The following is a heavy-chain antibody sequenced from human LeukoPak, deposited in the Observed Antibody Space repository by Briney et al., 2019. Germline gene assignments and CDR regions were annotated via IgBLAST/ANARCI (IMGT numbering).Heavy chain of an antibody. CDR3: SRESGPFCPFGY. J-gene: IGHJ4*02. V-gene: IGHV4-4*02. CDR1: GGTISGTNW. Sequence: SGTLSLTCGVSGGTISGTNWWSCVRQPAGQVLEWIGEISLAGQTNYNPFLNGRVTMSLDKSSNQLSLHLTSVTAADTATYFCSRESGPFCPFGYWGQGTLVIVSP. CDR2: ISLAGQT. D-gene: IGHD1-26*01.